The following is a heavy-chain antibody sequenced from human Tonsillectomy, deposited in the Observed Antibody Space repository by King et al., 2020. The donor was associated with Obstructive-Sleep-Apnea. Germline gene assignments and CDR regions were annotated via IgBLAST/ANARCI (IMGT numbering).Heavy chain of an antibody. CDR3: ARGPSLGEENDY. D-gene: IGHD2-21*01. CDR1: GDSISTSYY. J-gene: IGHJ4*02. Sequence: VQLQESGPGLVKPSENLSLTCTVSGDSISTSYYWSWIRRPPGKGLVWIWTIYDSGRTYHKPSLQSRVTRLVDKSKNQFSLNLSSVTAADTAVYYCARGPSLGEENDYWGQGTLVTVSS. CDR2: IYDSGRT. V-gene: IGHV4-38-2*02.